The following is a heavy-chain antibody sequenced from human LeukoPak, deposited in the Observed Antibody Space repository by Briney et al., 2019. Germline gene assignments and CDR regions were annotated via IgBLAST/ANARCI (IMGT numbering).Heavy chain of an antibody. CDR3: ARGFATMVRGVVLDF. Sequence: PSETLSLTCTVSGGSISSYDWSWIRQPPGKGLEWVGYIYYGGSTNYNPSLKSRVTISVDTSKNQFSLKLNSVTAADTAAYYCARGFATMVRGVVLDFWGQGTLVTVSS. CDR2: IYYGGST. CDR1: GGSISSYD. V-gene: IGHV4-59*12. J-gene: IGHJ4*02. D-gene: IGHD3-10*01.